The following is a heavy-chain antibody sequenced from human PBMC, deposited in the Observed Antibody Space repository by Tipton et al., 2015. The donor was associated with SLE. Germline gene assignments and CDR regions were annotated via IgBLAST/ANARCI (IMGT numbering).Heavy chain of an antibody. CDR3: ATASTTLFEY. CDR2: IDSDGSSS. CDR1: DFIFSNYW. Sequence: GSLRLSCVVSDFIFSNYWMHWVRHAPGRGLEWVSRIDSDGSSSRYAGSVEGRFRITRDNAKNTLYLQMNSLRAEDTGVYYCATASTTLFEYWGQGTLVTVSS. D-gene: IGHD5/OR15-5a*01. J-gene: IGHJ4*02. V-gene: IGHV3-74*01.